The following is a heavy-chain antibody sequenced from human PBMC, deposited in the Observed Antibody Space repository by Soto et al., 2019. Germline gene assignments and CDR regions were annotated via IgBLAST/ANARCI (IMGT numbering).Heavy chain of an antibody. Sequence: SETLSLTCTVSGGSISSGGHYWSWIRQHPGKGLEWIGYIYYSGSTYYNPSLKSRVTISVDTSKNQFSLKLSSVTAADTAVYYCARVREGYYGSGSYYKTVIDYWGQGTLVTVSS. D-gene: IGHD3-10*01. J-gene: IGHJ4*02. CDR3: ARVREGYYGSGSYYKTVIDY. V-gene: IGHV4-31*03. CDR2: IYYSGST. CDR1: GGSISSGGHY.